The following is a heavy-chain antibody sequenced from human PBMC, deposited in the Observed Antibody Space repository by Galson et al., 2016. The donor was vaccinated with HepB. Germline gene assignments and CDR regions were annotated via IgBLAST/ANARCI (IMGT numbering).Heavy chain of an antibody. V-gene: IGHV1-3*01. CDR3: ARVTTGYDILTGYYRDGWFDP. Sequence: SVKVSCKASGYTFTSYAMHWVRQAPGQRLEWMGWINAGNGNTKYSQKFQGRVTITRDASASTAYMELSSLRSEDTAVYYVARVTTGYDILTGYYRDGWFDPWGQGTLVTVSS. CDR2: INAGNGNT. CDR1: GYTFTSYA. J-gene: IGHJ5*02. D-gene: IGHD3-9*01.